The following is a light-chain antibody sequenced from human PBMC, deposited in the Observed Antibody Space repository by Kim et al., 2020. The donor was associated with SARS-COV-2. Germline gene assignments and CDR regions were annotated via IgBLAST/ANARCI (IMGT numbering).Light chain of an antibody. CDR3: QSYDSSLSGWV. Sequence: QRGTISWTGSSSNIGAGYDVHWYQQLPGTAPKLLIYGNSNRPSGVPDRFSGSKSGTSASLAITGLQAEDEADYYCQSYDSSLSGWVFGGGTQLTVL. V-gene: IGLV1-40*01. J-gene: IGLJ3*02. CDR2: GNS. CDR1: SSNIGAGYD.